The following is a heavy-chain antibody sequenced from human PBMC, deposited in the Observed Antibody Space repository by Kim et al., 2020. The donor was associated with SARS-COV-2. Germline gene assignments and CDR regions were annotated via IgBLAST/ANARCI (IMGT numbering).Heavy chain of an antibody. Sequence: SETLSLTCTVSGGSISSYYWSWIRQPPGKGLEWIGYIYYSGSTNYNPSLKSRVTISVDTSKNQFSLKLSSVTAADTAVYYCARNYKRWLNYFDYWGQGTLVTVSS. V-gene: IGHV4-59*01. J-gene: IGHJ4*02. D-gene: IGHD1-7*01. CDR1: GGSISSYY. CDR3: ARNYKRWLNYFDY. CDR2: IYYSGST.